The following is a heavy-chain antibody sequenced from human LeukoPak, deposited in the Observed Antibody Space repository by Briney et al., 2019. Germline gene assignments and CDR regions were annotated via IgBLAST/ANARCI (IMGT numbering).Heavy chain of an antibody. CDR2: ISGSGGST. D-gene: IGHD5-24*01. CDR3: ARSGYNRFDY. Sequence: GGSLRLSCAASGFTFNNNAMSWVRQAPGKGLEWVSTISGSGGSTYYADSVKGRFTISRDNSKNTLYLQMNSLRAEDTAVYYCARSGYNRFDYWGQGTLVTVSS. CDR1: GFTFNNNA. V-gene: IGHV3-23*01. J-gene: IGHJ4*02.